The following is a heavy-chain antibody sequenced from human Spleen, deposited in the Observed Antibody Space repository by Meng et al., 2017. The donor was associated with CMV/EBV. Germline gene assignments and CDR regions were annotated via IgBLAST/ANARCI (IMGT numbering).Heavy chain of an antibody. CDR2: INPIGGST. CDR3: ARSHSSSWKHSLDQ. Sequence: ASVKVSCKTSGYTFTMYYMHWVRQAHGQGLEWMGLINPIGGSTSFAHKFQGRVTLTRDTSASTIYMELSSLKSEDTAVYYCARSHSSSWKHSLDQWGQGTLVTVSS. J-gene: IGHJ4*02. D-gene: IGHD6-13*01. V-gene: IGHV1-46*01. CDR1: GYTFTMYY.